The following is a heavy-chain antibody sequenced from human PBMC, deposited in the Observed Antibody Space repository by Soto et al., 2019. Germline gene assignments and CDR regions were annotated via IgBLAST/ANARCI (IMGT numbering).Heavy chain of an antibody. D-gene: IGHD6-6*01. CDR3: AKRSDSSSSFGAFDI. CDR2: ISGSGGST. J-gene: IGHJ3*02. V-gene: IGHV3-23*01. CDR1: GFTFSSYA. Sequence: GGSLRLSCAASGFTFSSYAMSWVRQAPGKGLEWVSAISGSGGSTYYADSVKGRFTISRDNSKNKLYLQMNSLRAEDTAVYYCAKRSDSSSSFGAFDIWGQGTMVTVSS.